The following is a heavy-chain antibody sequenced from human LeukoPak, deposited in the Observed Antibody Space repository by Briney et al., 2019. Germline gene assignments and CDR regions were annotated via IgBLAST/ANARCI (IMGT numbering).Heavy chain of an antibody. CDR3: ARVEVGYSYGHDY. V-gene: IGHV4-59*01. J-gene: IGHJ4*02. D-gene: IGHD5-18*01. CDR1: GGSISSYY. Sequence: SETLSLTCTVSGGSISSYYWSWIRQPPGKGLEWIGYIYYSGSTNYNPSLKNRVTISVDTPKNQFSLKLSSVTAADTAVYYCARVEVGYSYGHDYWGQGTLVTVSS. CDR2: IYYSGST.